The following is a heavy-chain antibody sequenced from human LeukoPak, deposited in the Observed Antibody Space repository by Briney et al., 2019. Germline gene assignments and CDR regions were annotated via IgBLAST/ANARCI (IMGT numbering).Heavy chain of an antibody. D-gene: IGHD2-15*01. V-gene: IGHV4-31*03. CDR1: VGSITSGVYY. CDR3: ASSPGTAGGIT. J-gene: IGHJ5*02. Sequence: SQTLSLTCTVSVGSITSGVYYCSWIRQHPGKGLEWIGYIYYSGSTYYNPSLKSRVTISVDTSKNQFSLKLSSVTAADTAVYYCASSPGTAGGITWGQGTLVTVSS. CDR2: IYYSGST.